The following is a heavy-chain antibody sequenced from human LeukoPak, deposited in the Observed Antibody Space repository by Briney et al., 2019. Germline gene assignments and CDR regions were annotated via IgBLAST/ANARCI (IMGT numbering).Heavy chain of an antibody. V-gene: IGHV4-39*07. J-gene: IGHJ4*02. D-gene: IGHD3-10*01. CDR1: GGSISSSSYY. Sequence: KPSETLSLTSTVSGGSISSSSYYWGWIRQPPGKGLEWIGSIYYSGSTYYNPSLKSRVTISVDTSKNQFSLKLSSVTVADAAVYYCARDRTVRGEGLDYWGQGTLVTVSS. CDR3: ARDRTVRGEGLDY. CDR2: IYYSGST.